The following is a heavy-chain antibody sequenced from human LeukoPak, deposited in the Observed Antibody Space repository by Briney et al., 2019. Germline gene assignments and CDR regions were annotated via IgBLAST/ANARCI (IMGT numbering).Heavy chain of an antibody. CDR1: GFTFSGSW. J-gene: IGHJ4*02. Sequence: GGSLRLSCAASGFTFSGSWMDWVRQAPGKGLEWVANIKEDGSEEYYVDSVKGRLTISRDNAKNSLYLQMNSLRAEDTAVYYCAKNSGWFRFDYWGQGTLVTVSS. V-gene: IGHV3-7*03. D-gene: IGHD6-13*01. CDR2: IKEDGSEE. CDR3: AKNSGWFRFDY.